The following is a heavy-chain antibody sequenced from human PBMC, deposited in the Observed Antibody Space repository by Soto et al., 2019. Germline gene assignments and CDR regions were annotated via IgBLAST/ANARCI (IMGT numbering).Heavy chain of an antibody. V-gene: IGHV5-51*01. J-gene: IGHJ4*02. D-gene: IGHD6-13*01. CDR1: GYRFSTYW. Sequence: GESLKISCQGSGYRFSTYWIHWVRQLPGKGLESVGIIYPADSDTRYSPSFQGQVTISADKTISTTYLQWSSLKASDTAMYFWARQYIAAPATAFALWGKGTPVTVPS. CDR2: IYPADSDT. CDR3: ARQYIAAPATAFAL.